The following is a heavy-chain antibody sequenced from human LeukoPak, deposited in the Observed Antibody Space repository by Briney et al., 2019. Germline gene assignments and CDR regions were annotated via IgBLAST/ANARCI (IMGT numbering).Heavy chain of an antibody. CDR2: IKHDGSEK. V-gene: IGHV3-7*03. CDR3: GGYNSGWYDY. Sequence: PGGSLRLSCAASGFIFTNYFMSWVRQAPGKGLEWVASIKHDGSEKYYVDSVRGRFTISRDNSKNTVYLQMNSLRAEDTAVYYCGGYNSGWYDYWGQGTLVTVSS. J-gene: IGHJ4*02. CDR1: GFIFTNYF. D-gene: IGHD6-19*01.